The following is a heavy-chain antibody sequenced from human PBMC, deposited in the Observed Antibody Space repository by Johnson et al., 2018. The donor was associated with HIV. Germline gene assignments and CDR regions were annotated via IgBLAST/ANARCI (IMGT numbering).Heavy chain of an antibody. Sequence: QVQLVESGGGVVQPGRSLRLSCAASGFTFSSYAMHWVRQAPGKGLEWVAVISYDGSNKYYADSVKGRFTISRDNSKNTLYLQMNSLRVDDTAVYHCARPSVMTKLTTTPWAFDIWGQGTMVTVSS. CDR3: ARPSVMTKLTTTPWAFDI. CDR2: ISYDGSNK. D-gene: IGHD4-17*01. V-gene: IGHV3-30*04. J-gene: IGHJ3*02. CDR1: GFTFSSYA.